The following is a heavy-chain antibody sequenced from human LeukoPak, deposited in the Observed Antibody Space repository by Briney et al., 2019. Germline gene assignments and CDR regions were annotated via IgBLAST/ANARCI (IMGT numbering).Heavy chain of an antibody. Sequence: SETLSLTCAVSSYSISSGNWWGWIRQPPGKGLEWIGYIYYSGSTYYNPSLKSRVTISVDTSKNQFSLKLSSVTAADTAVYCCARDRAVAGIHEGNYYFDYWGQGTLVTVSS. V-gene: IGHV4-28*03. D-gene: IGHD6-19*01. CDR1: SYSISSGNW. J-gene: IGHJ4*02. CDR2: IYYSGST. CDR3: ARDRAVAGIHEGNYYFDY.